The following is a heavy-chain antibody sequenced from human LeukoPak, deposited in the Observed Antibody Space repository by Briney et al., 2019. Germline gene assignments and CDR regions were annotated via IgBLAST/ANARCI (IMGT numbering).Heavy chain of an antibody. J-gene: IGHJ6*02. Sequence: SVKVSCKASGGTFSSYAISWVRQAPGQGLEWMGGIIPIFGTANYAQKFQGRVTITADESTSTAYMELSSLRSEDTAVYYCVRSLGPVYYYGMDVWGQGTTVTVSS. CDR3: VRSLGPVYYYGMDV. CDR1: GGTFSSYA. V-gene: IGHV1-69*13. CDR2: IIPIFGTA.